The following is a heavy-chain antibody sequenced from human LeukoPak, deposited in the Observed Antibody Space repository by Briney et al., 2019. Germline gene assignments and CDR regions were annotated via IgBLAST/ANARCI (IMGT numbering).Heavy chain of an antibody. J-gene: IGHJ4*02. CDR3: ARGAKTYYYGSGSYFFGY. D-gene: IGHD3-10*01. CDR1: GYTFTSYY. V-gene: IGHV1-46*01. CDR2: INPSGGST. Sequence: ASVKVSCKASGYTFTSYYMHWVRQAPGQGLEWMGIINPSGGSTSYAQKFQGRVTMTRDTFTSTVYMELSSLRSEDTAVYYCARGAKTYYYGSGSYFFGYWGQGTLVTVSS.